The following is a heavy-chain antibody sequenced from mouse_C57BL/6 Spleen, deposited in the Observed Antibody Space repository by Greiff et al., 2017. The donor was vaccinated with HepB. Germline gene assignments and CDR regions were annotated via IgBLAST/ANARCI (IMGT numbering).Heavy chain of an antibody. D-gene: IGHD4-1*01. CDR1: GYTFTDYN. Sequence: VQLQQSGPELVKPGASVKIPCKASGYTFTDYNMDWVKQSHGKSLEWIGDINPNNGGTIYNQKFKGKATLTVDKSSSTAYMELRSLTSEDTAVYYCASQNWDYYAMDCWGQGTSVTVSS. CDR2: INPNNGGT. V-gene: IGHV1-18*01. J-gene: IGHJ4*01. CDR3: ASQNWDYYAMDC.